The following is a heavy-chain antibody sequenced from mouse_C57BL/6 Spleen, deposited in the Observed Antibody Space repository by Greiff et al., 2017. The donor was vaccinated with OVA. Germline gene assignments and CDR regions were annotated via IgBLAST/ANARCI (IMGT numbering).Heavy chain of an antibody. CDR3: TREGYYGSSPWFAY. J-gene: IGHJ3*01. D-gene: IGHD1-1*01. Sequence: EVQGVESGEGLVKPGGSLKLSCAASGFTFSSYAMSWVRQTPEKRLEWVAYISSGGDYIYYADTVKGRFTISRDNARNTLYLQMSSLKSEDTAMYYCTREGYYGSSPWFAYWGQGTLVTVSA. CDR2: ISSGGDYI. CDR1: GFTFSSYA. V-gene: IGHV5-9-1*02.